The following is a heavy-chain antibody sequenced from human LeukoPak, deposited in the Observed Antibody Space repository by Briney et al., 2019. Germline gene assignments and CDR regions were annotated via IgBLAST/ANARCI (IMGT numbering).Heavy chain of an antibody. J-gene: IGHJ4*02. CDR1: GFTFSSHA. V-gene: IGHV3-64*01. Sequence: GGSLRLSCAASGFTFSSHAMHWVRQAPGKGLEYVSAISSNGGSTYYANSVKGRFTISRDNSKNTLYLQMGSLRAEDMAVYYCARSSIAFFFDYWGQGTLVTVSS. D-gene: IGHD2/OR15-2a*01. CDR2: ISSNGGST. CDR3: ARSSIAFFFDY.